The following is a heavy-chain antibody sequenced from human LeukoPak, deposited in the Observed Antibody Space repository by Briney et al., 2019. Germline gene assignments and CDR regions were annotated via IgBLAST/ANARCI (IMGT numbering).Heavy chain of an antibody. J-gene: IGHJ4*02. D-gene: IGHD3-9*01. Sequence: SETLSLTCAVYGGSFSGYYWSWIRQPPGKGLEWIGSIYYSGSTYYNPSLKSRVTISVDTSKNQFSLKLSSVTAADTAVYYCARHGYDILTGYYSLFDYWGQGTLVTVSS. CDR3: ARHGYDILTGYYSLFDY. CDR2: IYYSGST. CDR1: GGSFSGYY. V-gene: IGHV4-39*01.